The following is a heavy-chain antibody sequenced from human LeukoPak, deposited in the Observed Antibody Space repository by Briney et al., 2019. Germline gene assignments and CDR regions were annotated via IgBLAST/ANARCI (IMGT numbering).Heavy chain of an antibody. CDR2: ISSSSSYI. CDR3: ARGYCTNGVCYFDY. V-gene: IGHV3-21*01. J-gene: IGHJ4*02. Sequence: GGSLRLSCAASGFTFSSYSMNWVRQAPGKGLEWVSSISSSSSYIYYADSVKGRFTISRDNAKNSLYLQMNSLRAEDTAVYYCARGYCTNGVCYFDYRGQGTLVTVSS. D-gene: IGHD2-8*01. CDR1: GFTFSSYS.